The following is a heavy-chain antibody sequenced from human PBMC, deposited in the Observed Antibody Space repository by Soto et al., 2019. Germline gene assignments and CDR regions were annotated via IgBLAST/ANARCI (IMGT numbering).Heavy chain of an antibody. D-gene: IGHD3-22*01. V-gene: IGHV1-46*01. CDR3: STNLYYYDSSGYYFFDY. CDR2: INPSGGNT. J-gene: IGHJ4*02. CDR1: GYTFTSYY. Sequence: ASVKVSCKASGYTFTSYYMHWVRQAPGQGLEWMGIINPSGGNTSYAQKLQGRVTMTKDTSTNTAYMELSSLRSEDTAVYYFSTNLYYYDSSGYYFFDYWGQGTLVTVSS.